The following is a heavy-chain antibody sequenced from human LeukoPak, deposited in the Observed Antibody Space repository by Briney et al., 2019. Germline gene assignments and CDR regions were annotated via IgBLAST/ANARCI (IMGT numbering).Heavy chain of an antibody. V-gene: IGHV3-48*03. CDR2: ISSSGSTI. Sequence: GGSLRLSCAASGFTFSSYEMNWVRQAPGKGLEWVSYISSSGSTIYYADSVKGRFTISRDNAKNSLYLQMNSLRAEDTAVYYCARGGVPTTAIDYWGQGTLVTVSS. CDR3: ARGGVPTTAIDY. J-gene: IGHJ4*02. CDR1: GFTFSSYE. D-gene: IGHD3-10*01.